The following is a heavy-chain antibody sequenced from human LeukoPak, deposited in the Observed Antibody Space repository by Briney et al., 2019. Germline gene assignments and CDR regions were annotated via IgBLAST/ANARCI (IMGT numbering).Heavy chain of an antibody. Sequence: SETLSLTCAVYGGSFSGYYWSWIRQPPGKGLEWIGEINHSGSTNYNPSLKSRVTISVDTSKNQFSLKLSSVTAADTAVYYCASQHYGDYYYYYMDVWGKGTTVTISS. J-gene: IGHJ6*03. CDR1: GGSFSGYY. CDR2: INHSGST. CDR3: ASQHYGDYYYYYMDV. D-gene: IGHD4-17*01. V-gene: IGHV4-34*01.